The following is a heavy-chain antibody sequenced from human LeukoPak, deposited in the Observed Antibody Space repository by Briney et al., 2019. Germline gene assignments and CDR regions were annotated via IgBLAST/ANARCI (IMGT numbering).Heavy chain of an antibody. V-gene: IGHV4-4*07. Sequence: SETPSLTCSVSGASIRSYSWSWLRQPAGKGLEWIGRIHTSASTEYNPSLKSRVTMSVDTSKNQFSLKLNSVTAADTAVYFCARDDNSEYSDDAFDIWGQGTLVTVSS. CDR3: ARDDNSEYSDDAFDI. CDR2: IHTSAST. D-gene: IGHD1-26*01. J-gene: IGHJ3*02. CDR1: GASIRSYS.